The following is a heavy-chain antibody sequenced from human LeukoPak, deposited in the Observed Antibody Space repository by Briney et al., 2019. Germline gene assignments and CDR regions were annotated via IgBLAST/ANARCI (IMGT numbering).Heavy chain of an antibody. D-gene: IGHD6-6*01. CDR1: GFTFSTTG. CDR3: AKTACSSGE. J-gene: IGHJ4*02. V-gene: IGHV3-23*01. CDR2: ISGNSDKT. Sequence: PGGSLRLSCAASGFTFSTTGMSWVRQAPGKGLEWVSGISGNSDKTYYTDSVKGRFSVFRDNSRNTLYLQMNNVRVEDTALYYCAKTACSSGEWGQGTLVTVSS.